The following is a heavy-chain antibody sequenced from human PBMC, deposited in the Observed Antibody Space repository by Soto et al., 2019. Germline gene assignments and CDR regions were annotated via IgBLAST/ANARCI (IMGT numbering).Heavy chain of an antibody. Sequence: SETLSLTCTVSGGSVSSSSYYWGWIRQPPGKGLEWIGSIYYSGSTYYNPSLKSRVTISVDTSKNQFSLKLSSVTAADTAVYYCARHPRMSNRSSTRGDAFDIWGKGTMVTVSS. J-gene: IGHJ3*02. D-gene: IGHD2-2*01. CDR2: IYYSGST. V-gene: IGHV4-39*01. CDR3: ARHPRMSNRSSTRGDAFDI. CDR1: GGSVSSSSYY.